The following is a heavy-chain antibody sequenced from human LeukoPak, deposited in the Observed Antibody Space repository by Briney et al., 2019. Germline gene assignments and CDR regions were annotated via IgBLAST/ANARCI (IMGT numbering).Heavy chain of an antibody. CDR1: GFTFSSYA. D-gene: IGHD2-8*01. CDR2: ISDTGATT. V-gene: IGHV3-23*01. J-gene: IGHJ4*02. CDR3: AKDTSIGRYCTNGVCSPFDY. Sequence: GGSLRLPCAGSGFTFSSYAMSWVRQAPGKGLEWVSAISDTGATTYDADSVKGRFAISRDNSRSTLYLQMNSLRAEDTALYYCAKDTSIGRYCTNGVCSPFDYWGQGTLVTVSS.